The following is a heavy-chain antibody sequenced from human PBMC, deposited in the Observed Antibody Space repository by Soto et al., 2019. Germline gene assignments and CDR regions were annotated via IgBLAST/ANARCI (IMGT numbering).Heavy chain of an antibody. CDR3: ARGQTGWIQLWFEVFDY. CDR1: GYTFTSYY. V-gene: IGHV1-46*01. D-gene: IGHD5-18*01. CDR2: INPSGGST. Sequence: QVQLVQSGAEVKKPGASVKVSCKASGYTFTSYYMHWVRQAPGQGLEWMGIINPSGGSTSYAQKFQGRVTMTRDTSTSTVYMELSSLRSEDTAVYYCARGQTGWIQLWFEVFDYWGQGTLVTVSS. J-gene: IGHJ4*02.